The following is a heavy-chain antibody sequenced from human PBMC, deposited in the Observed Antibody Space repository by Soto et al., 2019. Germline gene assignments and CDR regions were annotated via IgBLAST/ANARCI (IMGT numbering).Heavy chain of an antibody. CDR2: IIPFFTTT. CDR1: GGTFGTSA. Sequence: QVQLVQSGTEVKKPGSSVNVSCKASGGTFGTSAINWVRQAPGQGLAWMGAIIPFFTTTNYAQKFQARVTITADESTGTAYMELSSLTSEDTAVYYCAREGVYNFDYYSGMDVWGQGTTVIVSS. CDR3: AREGVYNFDYYSGMDV. J-gene: IGHJ6*02. D-gene: IGHD3-3*01. V-gene: IGHV1-69*01.